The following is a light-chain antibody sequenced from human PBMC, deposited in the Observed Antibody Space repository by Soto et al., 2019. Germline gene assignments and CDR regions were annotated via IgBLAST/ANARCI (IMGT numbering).Light chain of an antibody. J-gene: IGKJ5*01. V-gene: IGKV1-9*01. CDR1: QGIDTY. CDR2: AAS. CDR3: QQLNSYPFI. Sequence: DIQLTQSPSFLSASVGDIVTITCRASQGIDTYLAWYQQKPGKAPKLLIYAASILQSGVPSRFSGSVSGTEFTLTISSLRPEDCATYYCQQLNSYPFIFGQGTRLEIK.